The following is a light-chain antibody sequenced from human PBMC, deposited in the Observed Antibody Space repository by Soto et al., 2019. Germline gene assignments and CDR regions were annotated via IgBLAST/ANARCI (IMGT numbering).Light chain of an antibody. V-gene: IGLV2-14*03. CDR3: SSYTSSTTLYV. CDR2: DVS. CDR1: SSDVGNYNY. J-gene: IGLJ1*01. Sequence: QSVLTQPASVSGSPGQSITISCTGASSDVGNYNYVSWYQQHPGKAPKLIIYDVSNRPSGVSNRFSGSKSGNTASLTISGLQAEDEADYYCSSYTSSTTLYVFATGTKVT.